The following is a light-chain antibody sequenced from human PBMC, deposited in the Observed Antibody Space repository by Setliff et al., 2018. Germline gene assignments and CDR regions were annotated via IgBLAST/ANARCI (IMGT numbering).Light chain of an antibody. Sequence: QSVLTQPASVSGSPGQSITISCTGTSTDVGGYNYVSWYQQHPGKAPKLMIYDVIQRPSGVPNRFSGSKSGNTASLTISGLQAEDAADYYCCSFTTSSTDVFGSGTKVTVL. J-gene: IGLJ1*01. CDR1: STDVGGYNY. V-gene: IGLV2-14*03. CDR3: CSFTTSSTDV. CDR2: DVI.